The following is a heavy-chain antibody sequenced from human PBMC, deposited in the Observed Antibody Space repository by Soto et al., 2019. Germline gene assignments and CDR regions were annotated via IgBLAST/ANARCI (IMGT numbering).Heavy chain of an antibody. CDR2: ISPNNGKA. J-gene: IGHJ5*02. CDR3: ARVGCTNGVCYLNWFDP. V-gene: IGHV1-18*01. D-gene: IGHD2-8*01. CDR1: GGTFSSYA. Sequence: ASVKVSCKASGGTFSSYAISWVRQAPGQGLEWMGWISPNNGKANYAQKLQGRVTMTTDTSTSTAYMELRSLRSDDTAVYYCARVGCTNGVCYLNWFDPWGQGTLVTVSS.